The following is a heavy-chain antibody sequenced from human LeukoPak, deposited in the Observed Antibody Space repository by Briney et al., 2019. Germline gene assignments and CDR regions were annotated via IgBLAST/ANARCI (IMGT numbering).Heavy chain of an antibody. V-gene: IGHV1-18*01. D-gene: IGHD4-17*01. CDR3: ASDYRDYGAPGVYFH. CDR1: GYTFTSYG. CDR2: ISAYNGNT. J-gene: IGHJ4*02. Sequence: GASVKVSCKASGYTFTSYGISWVRQAPGQGLEWMGWISAYNGNTNYAQKLQGRVTMTTDTSTSTAYMELRRLRSDVTAVYCCASDYRDYGAPGVYFHWGQGTLVTVSS.